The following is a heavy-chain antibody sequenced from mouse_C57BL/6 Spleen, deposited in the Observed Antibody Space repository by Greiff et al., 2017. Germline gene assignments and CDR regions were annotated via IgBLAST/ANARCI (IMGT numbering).Heavy chain of an antibody. CDR2: IAPSDSYT. D-gene: IGHD2-3*01. J-gene: IGHJ3*01. CDR1: GYTFTSYW. CDR3: ARMELYDSYDGAY. V-gene: IGHV1-50*01. Sequence: VQLQQPGAELVKPGASVKLSCKASGYTFTSYWMQWVKQRPGQGLEWIGEIAPSDSYTNYNPKFKGQATLTVDTSSSTAYMPLSSLTSEDSAVYYGARMELYDSYDGAYWGQGTLVTVSA.